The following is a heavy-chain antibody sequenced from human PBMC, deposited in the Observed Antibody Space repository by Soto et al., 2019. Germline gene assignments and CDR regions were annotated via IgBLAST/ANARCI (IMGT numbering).Heavy chain of an antibody. Sequence: ASVKVSCKASGYTFTSYGISWVRQAPGQGLEWMGWISAYNGNTNYAQKLQGRVTMTTDTSTSTAYMELRSLRSDDTAVYYCARDMRRFYYDSSGYYYPPHYWGQGTLVTVS. J-gene: IGHJ4*02. D-gene: IGHD3-22*01. CDR2: ISAYNGNT. V-gene: IGHV1-18*01. CDR3: ARDMRRFYYDSSGYYYPPHY. CDR1: GYTFTSYG.